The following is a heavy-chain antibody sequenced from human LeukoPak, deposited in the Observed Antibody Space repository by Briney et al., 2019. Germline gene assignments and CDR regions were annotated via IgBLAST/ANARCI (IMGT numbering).Heavy chain of an antibody. CDR2: IIPLFGTS. CDR1: GGTFSSFA. V-gene: IGHV1-69*05. D-gene: IGHD6-13*01. CDR3: ARDEQQLGFDY. J-gene: IGHJ4*02. Sequence: GSSVKVSCKTSGGTFSSFAVTWVRQAPGQGLEWMGRIIPLFGTSTYAQRFQARVSMTTDESSSTVYMELSSLRPEDTAVYYCARDEQQLGFDYWGQGTLVTVSS.